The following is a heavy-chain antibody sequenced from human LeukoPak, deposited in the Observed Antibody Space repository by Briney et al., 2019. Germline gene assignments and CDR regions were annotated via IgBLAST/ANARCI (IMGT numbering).Heavy chain of an antibody. V-gene: IGHV1-69*05. CDR2: IIPIFGTA. D-gene: IGHD1-26*01. CDR1: GGTFSSYA. Sequence: SVKVSCKASGGTFSSYAISWVRQAPGQGLECMGGIIPIFGTANYAQKFQGRVTITTDESTSTAYMELSSLRSEDTAVYYCARVQDPVGATIPFYFDYWGQGTLVTVSS. CDR3: ARVQDPVGATIPFYFDY. J-gene: IGHJ4*02.